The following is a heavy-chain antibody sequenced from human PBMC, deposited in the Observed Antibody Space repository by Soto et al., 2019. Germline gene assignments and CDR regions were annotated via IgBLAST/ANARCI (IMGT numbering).Heavy chain of an antibody. CDR2: ISGSGNEI. CDR1: GFTFTSFA. J-gene: IGHJ3*02. CDR3: ATLPHSYAFDI. Sequence: PGGSLRLSCAASGFTFTSFAMSWVRQAPGKGLEWISCISGSGNEIYYADSVKGRFTISRDNAKNSLYLQMNSLRAEDTAVYYCATLPHSYAFDIWGQGTMVTVSS. V-gene: IGHV3-21*01.